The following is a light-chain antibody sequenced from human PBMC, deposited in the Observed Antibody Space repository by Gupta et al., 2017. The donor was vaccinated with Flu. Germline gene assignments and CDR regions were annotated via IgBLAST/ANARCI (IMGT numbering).Light chain of an antibody. CDR3: NSRDSSGNHPVV. CDR1: ILRMYD. CDR2: GKN. J-gene: IGLJ3*02. V-gene: IGLV3-19*01. Sequence: GDILRMYDASWYRHKAGQGPILILYGKNNRPSGIPYRFSGSSSGNTASLTISGAQAADEADYYCNSRDSSGNHPVVFGGGTKLTVL.